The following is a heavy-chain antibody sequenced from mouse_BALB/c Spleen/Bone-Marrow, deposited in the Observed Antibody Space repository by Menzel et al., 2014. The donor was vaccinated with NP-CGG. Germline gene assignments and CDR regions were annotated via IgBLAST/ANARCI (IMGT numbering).Heavy chain of an antibody. CDR2: IYPYNGVS. Sequence: VQLQQSGPELVKPGASVKISCKASGYSFTGYYMHWVKQSHGNSLDWIGYIYPYNGVSSYNQKFKGKATLTVDKSSSAAYMELRSLTADDSAVYYCESRGEYCDVWGAGTTVTVSS. J-gene: IGHJ1*01. CDR1: GYSFTGYY. V-gene: IGHV1-31*01. CDR3: ESRGEYCDV.